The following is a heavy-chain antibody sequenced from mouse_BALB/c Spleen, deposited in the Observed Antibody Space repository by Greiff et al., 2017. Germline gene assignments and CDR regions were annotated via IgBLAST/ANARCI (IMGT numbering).Heavy chain of an antibody. D-gene: IGHD2-1*01. CDR2: INSNGGST. V-gene: IGHV5-6-3*01. Sequence: VQLKESGGGLVQPGGSLKLSCAASGFTFSSYGMSWVRQTPDKRLELVATINSNGGSTYYPDSVKGRFTISRDNAKNTLYLQMSSLKSEDTAMYYCAREGGYGNYDYFDYWGQGTTLTVSS. CDR1: GFTFSSYG. J-gene: IGHJ2*01. CDR3: AREGGYGNYDYFDY.